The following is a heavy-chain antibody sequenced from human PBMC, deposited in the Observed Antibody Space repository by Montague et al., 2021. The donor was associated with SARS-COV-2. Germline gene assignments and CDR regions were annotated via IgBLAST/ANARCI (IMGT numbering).Heavy chain of an antibody. Sequence: SLRLSCAASGFTFSSYGMSWIRQAPGKGLEWVSDLSGSGASTRYADSVNGRFTNSRDNSKNTLYLQMNSLRAEDTAIYYCGKNRQRVPLKAPPDYWGQGTLVTVSS. D-gene: IGHD1-1*01. CDR2: LSGSGAST. J-gene: IGHJ4*02. CDR3: GKNRQRVPLKAPPDY. V-gene: IGHV3-23*01. CDR1: GFTFSSYG.